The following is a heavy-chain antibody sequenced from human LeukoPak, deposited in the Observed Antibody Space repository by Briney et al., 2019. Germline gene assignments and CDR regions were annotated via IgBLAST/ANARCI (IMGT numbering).Heavy chain of an antibody. D-gene: IGHD6-13*01. CDR3: ARISIAAAGDFDF. CDR1: GFTFSRHR. CDR2: IKQDGTAT. J-gene: IGHJ4*02. Sequence: GGSLRLSCAASGFTFSRHRMSWVRQAPGKGLEWVANIKQDGTATYYVDSVKGRFTISRDNAKNSLYLQMNSLRAEDTAVYYCARISIAAAGDFDFWGQGTLVTVSS. V-gene: IGHV3-7*05.